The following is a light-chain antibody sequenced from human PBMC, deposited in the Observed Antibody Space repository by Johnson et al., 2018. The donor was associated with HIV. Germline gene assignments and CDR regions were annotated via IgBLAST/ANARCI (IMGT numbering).Light chain of an antibody. CDR2: DNN. V-gene: IGLV1-51*01. CDR3: GTLDSSLSVYV. J-gene: IGLJ1*01. CDR1: SSNIGNNY. Sequence: QSVLTQPPSVSAAPGQKVTISCSGSSSNIGNNYVSWYQQLQRTAPKLLIYDNNKRPSGIPDRFSGSKSGTAATLGITGLPTGDEADYYCGTLDSSLSVYVFGTGTKVIVL.